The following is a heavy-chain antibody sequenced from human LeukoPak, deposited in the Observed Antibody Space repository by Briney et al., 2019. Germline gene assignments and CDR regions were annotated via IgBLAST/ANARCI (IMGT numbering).Heavy chain of an antibody. CDR3: ARDAGGSTVTTSDFDY. D-gene: IGHD4-17*01. J-gene: IGHJ4*02. Sequence: PGGSLRLSCAASGFTFSNYAMHWVRQAPGKGLEWVAVISYDGSNKYYADSVKGRFTISRDNSKNTLYLQMNSLRAEDTAVYYCARDAGGSTVTTSDFDYWGQGTLVTVSS. V-gene: IGHV3-30-3*01. CDR1: GFTFSNYA. CDR2: ISYDGSNK.